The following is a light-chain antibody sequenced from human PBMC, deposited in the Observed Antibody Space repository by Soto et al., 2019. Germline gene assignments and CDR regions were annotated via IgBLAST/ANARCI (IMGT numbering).Light chain of an antibody. V-gene: IGLV2-14*01. J-gene: IGLJ1*01. Sequence: QSALTQPASVSGSPGQSITISCTGTSSDVGAYNYVSWYQQRPGKARQLMIYEVSYRPSGIYNRFSGSKSDNTASLTISGLQAEDEADYYCSSYTTSSTLVLGTGTKLTVL. CDR2: EVS. CDR3: SSYTTSSTLV. CDR1: SSDVGAYNY.